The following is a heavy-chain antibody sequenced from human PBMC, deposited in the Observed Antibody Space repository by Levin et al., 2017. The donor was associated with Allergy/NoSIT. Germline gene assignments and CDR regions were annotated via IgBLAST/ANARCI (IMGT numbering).Heavy chain of an antibody. CDR2: INGDNGDT. Sequence: EASVKVSCTASGYTFTTNSIHWERQAPGQRLEWMGWINGDNGDTKHSQKFQGRVTITRDRSAGTAYMELSSLRSEDTAVYYCARRAEGYCTTASCPTPFDHWGQGTLVTVSS. CDR3: ARRAEGYCTTASCPTPFDH. CDR1: GYTFTTNS. V-gene: IGHV1-3*01. D-gene: IGHD2-2*01. J-gene: IGHJ4*02.